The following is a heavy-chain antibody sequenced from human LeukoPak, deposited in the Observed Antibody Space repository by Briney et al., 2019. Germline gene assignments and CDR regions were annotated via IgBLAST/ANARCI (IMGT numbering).Heavy chain of an antibody. V-gene: IGHV6-1*01. CDR1: GASVSSNSAA. Sequence: SQTLSLTCAISGASVSSNSAAWNWIRQSPSRGLEWLGRTYYRSKWYDDFAVSVNSRMTINTDTSKNQFSLQLNSVTPEDTAVYYCARALIAVGAHYFDYWGQGNLVTVSS. CDR3: ARALIAVGAHYFDY. D-gene: IGHD6-19*01. CDR2: TYYRSKWYD. J-gene: IGHJ4*02.